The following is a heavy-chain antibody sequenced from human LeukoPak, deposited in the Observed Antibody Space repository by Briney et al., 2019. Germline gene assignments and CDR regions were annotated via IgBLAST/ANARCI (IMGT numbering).Heavy chain of an antibody. CDR2: IYHSGST. CDR3: AREGITMIKAPVAFDI. J-gene: IGHJ3*02. CDR1: GYSISSGYY. D-gene: IGHD3-22*01. Sequence: KPSETLSLTCTVSGYSISSGYYWGWIRQPPGKGLEWIGSIYHSGSTYYNPSLKSRVTISVDTSKNQFSLKQSSVTAADTAVYYCAREGITMIKAPVAFDIWGQGTMVTVSS. V-gene: IGHV4-38-2*02.